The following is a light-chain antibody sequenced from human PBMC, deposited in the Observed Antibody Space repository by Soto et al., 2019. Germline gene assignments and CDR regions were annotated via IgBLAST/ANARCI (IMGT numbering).Light chain of an antibody. CDR3: QQYNDWPRT. V-gene: IGKV3-15*01. J-gene: IGKJ1*01. Sequence: PGERASLSCRASQSLRSSLAWYQQKPGQAPRLLIYDASTRATGIPARFSGSRSGTDFTLTISGLQSEDFALYYCQQYNDWPRTFGQGTKVDIK. CDR2: DAS. CDR1: QSLRSS.